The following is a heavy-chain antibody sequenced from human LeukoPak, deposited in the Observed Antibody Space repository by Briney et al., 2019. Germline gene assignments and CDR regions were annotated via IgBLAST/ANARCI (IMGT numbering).Heavy chain of an antibody. D-gene: IGHD6-13*01. Sequence: SETLSLTCTVHGGSISSYYWSWIRQPPGKGLEWIGYIYYSGSTNYNPSLKSRVTISVDTSKNQFSLKLSSVTAADTAVYYCARALAAAGVDYWGQGTLVTVSS. CDR3: ARALAAAGVDY. CDR1: GGSISSYY. V-gene: IGHV4-59*01. CDR2: IYYSGST. J-gene: IGHJ4*02.